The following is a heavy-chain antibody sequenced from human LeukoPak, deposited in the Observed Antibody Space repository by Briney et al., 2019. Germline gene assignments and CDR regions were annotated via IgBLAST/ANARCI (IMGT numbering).Heavy chain of an antibody. CDR1: GFTVSSNY. D-gene: IGHD5-18*01. Sequence: GGSLRLSCAASGFTVSSNYMSWVRQAPGKGLEWVSVIYSGGSTYYADSVKGRFTISRDNSKNTLYLQMNSLRAEDTAVYYCASRGVDTAIADFDYWGQGTLVTVSS. CDR3: ASRGVDTAIADFDY. J-gene: IGHJ4*02. V-gene: IGHV3-53*01. CDR2: IYSGGST.